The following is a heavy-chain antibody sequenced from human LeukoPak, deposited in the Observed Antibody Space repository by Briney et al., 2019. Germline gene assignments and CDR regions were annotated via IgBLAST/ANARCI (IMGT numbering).Heavy chain of an antibody. CDR3: AKPSMVRSTPLDY. CDR1: GFTFSSYA. Sequence: PGGSLGLSCAASGFTFSSYAMSWVRQAPGKGLEWVSAISGSGGSTYYADSVKGRFTISRDNSKNTLYLQMNSLRAEDTAVYYCAKPSMVRSTPLDYWGQGTLVTVSS. CDR2: ISGSGGST. J-gene: IGHJ4*02. D-gene: IGHD3-10*01. V-gene: IGHV3-23*01.